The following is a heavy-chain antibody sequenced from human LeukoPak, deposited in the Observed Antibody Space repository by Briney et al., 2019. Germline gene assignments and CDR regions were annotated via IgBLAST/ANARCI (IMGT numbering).Heavy chain of an antibody. V-gene: IGHV3-7*04. CDR3: ARDLYASGSYDY. D-gene: IGHD3-10*01. Sequence: PGGSLRLSCTATGFTFSNYWMSWVRQTPEKGLEWVANIKQDGSETVYVDSVKGRFTISRDNAQSSLYLQMNSLRAEDTAVYYCARDLYASGSYDYWGQGTLVTVSS. CDR1: GFTFSNYW. CDR2: IKQDGSET. J-gene: IGHJ4*02.